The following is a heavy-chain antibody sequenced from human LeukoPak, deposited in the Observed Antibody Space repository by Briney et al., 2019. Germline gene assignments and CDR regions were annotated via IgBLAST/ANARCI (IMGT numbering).Heavy chain of an antibody. V-gene: IGHV4-34*01. Sequence: SETLSLTCAVYGGSFSGCYWSWIRQPPGKGLEWIGEINHSGSTNYNPSLKSRVTISVDTSKNQFSLKLSSVTAADTAVYYCASLRCSSTSCYTGYYGMDVWGQGTTVTVSS. CDR2: INHSGST. D-gene: IGHD2-2*02. CDR3: ASLRCSSTSCYTGYYGMDV. J-gene: IGHJ6*02. CDR1: GGSFSGCY.